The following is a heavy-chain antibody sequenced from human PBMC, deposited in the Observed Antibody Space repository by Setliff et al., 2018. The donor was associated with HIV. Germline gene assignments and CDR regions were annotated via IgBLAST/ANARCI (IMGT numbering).Heavy chain of an antibody. CDR2: ISSTSRTI. J-gene: IGHJ6*02. CDR3: AREDYYDSMTTNYYYYGMDV. V-gene: IGHV3-48*04. CDR1: GFTFSSYS. D-gene: IGHD3-22*01. Sequence: GESLKISCAASGFTFSSYSMNWVRQAPGKGLEWVSYISSTSRTIYYADSVKGRFTISRDNAKNSLYLQMNSLRAEDTAVYYCAREDYYDSMTTNYYYYGMDVWGQGTTVTSP.